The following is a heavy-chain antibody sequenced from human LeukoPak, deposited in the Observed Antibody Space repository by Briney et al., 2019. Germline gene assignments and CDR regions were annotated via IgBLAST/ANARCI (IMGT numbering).Heavy chain of an antibody. D-gene: IGHD3-3*01. CDR1: GGTFSSYA. J-gene: IGHJ6*02. Sequence: SVKVSCKASGGTFSSYAISWVRQAPGQGLEWMGGIIPIFGTANYAQKFQGRVTITADESTSTAYMELSSLRSDDTAVYYCARDYDFWSGSDFLYYYGMDVWGQGTTVTVSS. CDR3: ARDYDFWSGSDFLYYYGMDV. V-gene: IGHV1-69*13. CDR2: IIPIFGTA.